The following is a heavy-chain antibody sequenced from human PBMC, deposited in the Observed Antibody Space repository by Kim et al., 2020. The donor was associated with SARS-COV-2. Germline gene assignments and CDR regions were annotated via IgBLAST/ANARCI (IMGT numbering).Heavy chain of an antibody. V-gene: IGHV5-51*01. J-gene: IGHJ6*03. CDR3: ARGSVEMATIGYYYMDV. CDR1: GYSFTSYW. CDR2: IYPGDSDT. Sequence: GESLKISCKGSGYSFTSYWIGWVRQMPGKGLEWMGIIYPGDSDTTYSPSFQGQVTISADKSISTAYLQWSSLKASDTATYYCARGSVEMATIGYYYMDVWGKGTTVTVSS. D-gene: IGHD5-12*01.